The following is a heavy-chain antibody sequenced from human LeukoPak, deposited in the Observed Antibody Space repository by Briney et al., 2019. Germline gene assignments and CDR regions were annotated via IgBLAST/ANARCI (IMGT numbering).Heavy chain of an antibody. CDR2: ISGSSGTI. D-gene: IGHD2-8*02. CDR3: ARVYCSGGVCWSTAGFDL. CDR1: GFTFSTYS. J-gene: IGHJ5*02. Sequence: GGSLRLSCEASGFTFSTYSMNWVRQAPGKGLEWVSYISGSSGTILYADSVKGRFTISRDNAKNSLYLQMNSLRDEDTAVYYCARVYCSGGVCWSTAGFDLWGQGTPVTVSS. V-gene: IGHV3-48*02.